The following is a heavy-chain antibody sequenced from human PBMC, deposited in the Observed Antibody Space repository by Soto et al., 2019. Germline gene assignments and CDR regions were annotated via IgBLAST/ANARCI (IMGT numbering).Heavy chain of an antibody. Sequence: PSETLSLPCTVSGGSISTSRYYWGCIRQAPGKGLEWIGSIFYSGTTYYNPSLKSRVTISVDTSKNQFSLKLTSVTAADKAVYYCARQVGSGCWYLKLWGRGTLVT. J-gene: IGHJ2*01. CDR1: GGSISTSRYY. V-gene: IGHV4-39*01. CDR3: ARQVGSGCWYLKL. CDR2: IFYSGTT. D-gene: IGHD3-10*01.